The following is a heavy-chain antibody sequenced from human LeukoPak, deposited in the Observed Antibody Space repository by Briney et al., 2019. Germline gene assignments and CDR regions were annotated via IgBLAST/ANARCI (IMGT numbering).Heavy chain of an antibody. CDR2: ISGSGGST. CDR3: ANAYDFWSGYYYYYMDV. Sequence: GGSLRLSCAASGFTFSSYAMSWVRQAPGKGLEWVSGISGSGGSTYYADSVKGRFTISRDNSKNTLYLQMNSLRAEDTAVYYCANAYDFWSGYYYYYMDVWGKGTTVTVSS. CDR1: GFTFSSYA. J-gene: IGHJ6*03. D-gene: IGHD3-3*01. V-gene: IGHV3-23*01.